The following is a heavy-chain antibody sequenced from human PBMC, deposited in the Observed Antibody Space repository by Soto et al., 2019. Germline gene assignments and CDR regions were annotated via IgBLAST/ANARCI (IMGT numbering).Heavy chain of an antibody. Sequence: GGSLRLSCAASGFTFGLYWMGWVRQAPGKGLEWVANLKRDGSEKYFLDSVKGRFTMSRDNAKNSFYLHMNNLRAEDTAVYFCARMGLWGKFTDLWGQGTSVTVSS. D-gene: IGHD7-27*01. V-gene: IGHV3-7*01. J-gene: IGHJ4*02. CDR1: GFTFGLYW. CDR3: ARMGLWGKFTDL. CDR2: LKRDGSEK.